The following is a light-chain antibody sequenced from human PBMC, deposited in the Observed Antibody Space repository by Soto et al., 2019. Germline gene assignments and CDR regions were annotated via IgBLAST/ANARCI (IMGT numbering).Light chain of an antibody. CDR2: SNN. J-gene: IGLJ2*01. CDR3: AAWDDSLSVV. V-gene: IGLV1-47*02. Sequence: QPVLTQPPSASGTPGQRVTISCSGSSSNIGRNFVNWYQQYPGTAPKLLIYSNNQRPSGVPDRFSGSKSGTSASLAISGLQSGDEADYFCAAWDDSLSVVFGGGTQLTVL. CDR1: SSNIGRNF.